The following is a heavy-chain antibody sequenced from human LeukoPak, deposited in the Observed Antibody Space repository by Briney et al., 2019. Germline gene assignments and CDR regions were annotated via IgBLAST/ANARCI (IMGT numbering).Heavy chain of an antibody. V-gene: IGHV4-59*01. Sequence: SETLSLTCSVSGGSLSSYYWIWIRQAPGKGLEWIGYIYYTGSTNYNPSLRSRVAISVDTSKNQFSLKLSSVTAADTAVYYCARRRESSGLIFDYWGQGTLVTVSS. D-gene: IGHD6-19*01. J-gene: IGHJ4*02. CDR3: ARRRESSGLIFDY. CDR1: GGSLSSYY. CDR2: IYYTGST.